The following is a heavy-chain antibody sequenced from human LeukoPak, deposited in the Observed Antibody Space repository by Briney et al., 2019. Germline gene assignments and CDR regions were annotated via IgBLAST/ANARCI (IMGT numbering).Heavy chain of an antibody. CDR1: GGSFSGYY. J-gene: IGHJ2*01. Sequence: PSETLSLTCAVYGGSFSGYYWSWIRQPPGKGLEWIGEINHSGSTNYNPSLKSRVTISVDTSKNQFSLKLSSVTAADTAVYYCARHVWYFDLWGRGTLVTVSS. V-gene: IGHV4-34*01. CDR3: ARHVWYFDL. CDR2: INHSGST.